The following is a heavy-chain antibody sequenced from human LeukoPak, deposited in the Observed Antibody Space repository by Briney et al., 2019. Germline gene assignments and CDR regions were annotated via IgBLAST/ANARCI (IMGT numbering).Heavy chain of an antibody. CDR2: INHSGST. CDR3: ARLYSSSSYNWFDP. V-gene: IGHV4-34*01. Sequence: SETLSLTCAVYGGSFSGYYWSWIRQPPGKGLEWIGEINHSGSTNYNPSLKSRVTISVDTSKNQFSLKLSSVTAADTAVYYCARLYSSSSYNWFDPWGQGTLVTVSS. CDR1: GGSFSGYY. J-gene: IGHJ5*02. D-gene: IGHD6-13*01.